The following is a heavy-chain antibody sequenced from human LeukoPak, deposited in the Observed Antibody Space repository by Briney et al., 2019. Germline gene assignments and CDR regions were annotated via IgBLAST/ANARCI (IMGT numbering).Heavy chain of an antibody. Sequence: GGSLRLSCAASGFPFSTYDMHWVRQAPDKGLQWVAVTSSDGYRTDYPDSVRGRSTISRDNFKNTVDLQMISVTAEDTAMYFCAKGLGTGSVLARPLHYWGQGTLVTVSS. D-gene: IGHD3-10*01. CDR1: GFPFSTYD. J-gene: IGHJ4*02. CDR2: TSSDGYRT. CDR3: AKGLGTGSVLARPLHY. V-gene: IGHV3-30*18.